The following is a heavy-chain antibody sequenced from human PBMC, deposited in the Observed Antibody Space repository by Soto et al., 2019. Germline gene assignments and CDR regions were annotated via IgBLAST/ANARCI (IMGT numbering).Heavy chain of an antibody. CDR2: ISTYNGNT. V-gene: IGHV1-18*01. Sequence: QVQLVQSGAEVKKPGASVKVSCKASGYTFDRYGISWVRQAPGQGLEWMGWISTYNGNTNYAQKLKGRVTMTTDTLTSTAYMELRSLTSDDTAMYYCAREGYCSSGSCALYSHEYFGMDVWGQGTTVTVSS. CDR3: AREGYCSSGSCALYSHEYFGMDV. J-gene: IGHJ6*02. D-gene: IGHD2-15*01. CDR1: GYTFDRYG.